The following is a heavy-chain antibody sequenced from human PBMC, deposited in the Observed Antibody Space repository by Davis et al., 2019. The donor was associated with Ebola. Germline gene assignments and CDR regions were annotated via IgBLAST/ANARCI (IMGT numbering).Heavy chain of an antibody. V-gene: IGHV3-15*01. Sequence: PGGSLRLSCAASGFTFSNAWMTWVRQAPGKGLEWVGRIKSKTDGGTTDYSAPVRGRFSISRDDSENTVYLQMNSLKIEDTAVYYCTTDLPGMSRGIDYWGQGTLVTVPS. CDR2: IKSKTDGGTT. CDR1: GFTFSNAW. D-gene: IGHD1-14*01. CDR3: TTDLPGMSRGIDY. J-gene: IGHJ4*02.